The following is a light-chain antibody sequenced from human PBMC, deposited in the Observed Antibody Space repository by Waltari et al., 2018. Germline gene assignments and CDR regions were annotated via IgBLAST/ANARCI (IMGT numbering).Light chain of an antibody. CDR1: QSVARS. J-gene: IGKJ1*01. CDR3: QHYVRLPAT. Sequence: SCRASQSVARSLAWYQQKPGQAPRLLIYNIFNRATGIPDRFSGSGSGTDFTLTISRLEPEDFVVYYCQHYVRLPATFGQGTKVEIK. V-gene: IGKV3-20*01. CDR2: NIF.